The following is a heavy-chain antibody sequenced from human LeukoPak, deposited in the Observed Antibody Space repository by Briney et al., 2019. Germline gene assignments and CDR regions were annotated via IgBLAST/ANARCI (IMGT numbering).Heavy chain of an antibody. Sequence: GGSLRLSCAASGFTFSSYGMHWVRQAPGKGLEWVAVISYDGSNKYYADSVKGRFTISRDNAKNTLYLQMNSLRAEDTAVYYCARVGYYYDSSGYYYPKFDYWGQGTLVTVSS. CDR3: ARVGYYYDSSGYYYPKFDY. J-gene: IGHJ4*02. CDR1: GFTFSSYG. D-gene: IGHD3-22*01. CDR2: ISYDGSNK. V-gene: IGHV3-30*03.